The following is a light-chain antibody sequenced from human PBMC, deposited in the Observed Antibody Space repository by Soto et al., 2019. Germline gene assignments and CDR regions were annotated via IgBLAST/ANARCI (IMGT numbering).Light chain of an antibody. CDR1: QGIGST. J-gene: IGKJ4*01. CDR3: QQYDRWPVT. CDR2: DSY. Sequence: EIVLTQSPATLSVSPGERVTLSCRASQGIGSTLAWYRQQPGQAPGLLIYDSYIRATGVPARFSGTRSGTEFTLTISGLQSEDFAIYYCQQYDRWPVTFGGGTKVEIK. V-gene: IGKV3-15*01.